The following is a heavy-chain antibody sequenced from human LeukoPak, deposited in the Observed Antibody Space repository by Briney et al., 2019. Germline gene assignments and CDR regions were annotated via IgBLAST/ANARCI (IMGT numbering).Heavy chain of an antibody. V-gene: IGHV3-9*01. D-gene: IGHD6-13*01. J-gene: IGHJ4*02. CDR2: ISRNADNT. CDR1: GFTFDNYA. Sequence: GRSLRLSCTASGFTFDNYAMHWVRQTPGRGLEWVSGISRNADNTDYADSVKGRFTISRDNRKSSLYLQMNGLGAEDTALYYCAKSLLGSTWGYFDRWGQGTQVTVSS. CDR3: AKSLLGSTWGYFDR.